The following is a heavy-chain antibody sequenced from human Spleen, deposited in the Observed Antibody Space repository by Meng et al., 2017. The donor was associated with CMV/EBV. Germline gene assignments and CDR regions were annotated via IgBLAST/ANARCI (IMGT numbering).Heavy chain of an antibody. D-gene: IGHD1-26*01. Sequence: GESLKISCAASGFTFSSYEMNWVRQAPGKGLEWVGRIKSKTDGGTTDYAAPVKGRFTISRDDSKNTLYLQMNSLKTEDTAVYYCTTGSSVVGATDYYYGMDVWGQGTTVTVSS. CDR3: TTGSSVVGATDYYYGMDV. V-gene: IGHV3-15*01. CDR1: GFTFSSYE. CDR2: IKSKTDGGTT. J-gene: IGHJ6*02.